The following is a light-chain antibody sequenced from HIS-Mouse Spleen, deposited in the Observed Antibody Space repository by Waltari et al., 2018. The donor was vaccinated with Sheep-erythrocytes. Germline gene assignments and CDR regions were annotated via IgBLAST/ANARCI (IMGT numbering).Light chain of an antibody. CDR3: AAWDDSLSGNWV. Sequence: QSVLTQPPSESGTPGQRVTIPCSGSSPNIGTNYVYWYQQLPGPAPKLLIYRNNQRPSGVPDRFSGSKSGTSASLAISGLRSEDEADYYCAAWDDSLSGNWVFGGGTKLTVL. V-gene: IGLV1-47*01. CDR1: SPNIGTNY. J-gene: IGLJ3*02. CDR2: RNN.